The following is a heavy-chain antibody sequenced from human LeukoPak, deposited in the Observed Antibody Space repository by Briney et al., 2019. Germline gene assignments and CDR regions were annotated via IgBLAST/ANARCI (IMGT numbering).Heavy chain of an antibody. V-gene: IGHV4-34*01. CDR2: INHSGST. Sequence: SETLSLTCAVYGGSFSGYYWSWIRQPPGKGLEWIGEINHSGSTNYNPSLKSRVTISVDTSKNQFSLKLSSVTAADTAVYYCARGVPLYGENYYYYYGMDVWGQGTTVIVSS. CDR1: GGSFSGYY. D-gene: IGHD3-10*01. CDR3: ARGVPLYGENYYYYYGMDV. J-gene: IGHJ6*02.